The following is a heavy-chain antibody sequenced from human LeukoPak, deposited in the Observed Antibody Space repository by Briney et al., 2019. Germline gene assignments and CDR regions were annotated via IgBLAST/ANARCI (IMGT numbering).Heavy chain of an antibody. CDR1: GASISGGGDY. Sequence: SETLSLTCTLSGASISGGGDYWSWIRQHPGKGLEWIGYIYYSGSTYYNPSLKSRLIISLDTSKNHFSLNLSSVTAADTAVYYCASTLYDYYVDVWGKGTTVTVSS. CDR2: IYYSGST. J-gene: IGHJ6*03. V-gene: IGHV4-31*03. CDR3: ASTLYDYYVDV.